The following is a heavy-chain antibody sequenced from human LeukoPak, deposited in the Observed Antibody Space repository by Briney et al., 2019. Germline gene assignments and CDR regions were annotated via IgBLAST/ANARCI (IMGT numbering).Heavy chain of an antibody. V-gene: IGHV3-49*03. CDR1: GFTFDDYA. J-gene: IGHJ4*02. D-gene: IGHD3-3*01. CDR3: TRGSDTIFGVARDGFDS. Sequence: GGSLRLSCAASGFTFDDYAMSWFRQAPGKGLEWVGFIRGKPYGETTEYAASVQGRFTISRDDSESTTYLQLNSLKTEDAAVYYCTRGSDTIFGVARDGFDSWGQGTLVTVSS. CDR2: IRGKPYGETT.